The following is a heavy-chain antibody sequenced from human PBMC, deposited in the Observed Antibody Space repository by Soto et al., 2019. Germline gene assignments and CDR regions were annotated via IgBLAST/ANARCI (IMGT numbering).Heavy chain of an antibody. Sequence: GGSLRLSCAASGFTFSRYAMGWVRQAPGKGLEWVSVISGSGGNIHYADSVKGRFTISRDNSKNTLYLQMNSLRVEDTAVYNCATQDFRGTTGTTWGQGTLVTVSS. CDR3: ATQDFRGTTGTT. J-gene: IGHJ4*02. V-gene: IGHV3-23*01. D-gene: IGHD1-1*01. CDR2: ISGSGGNI. CDR1: GFTFSRYA.